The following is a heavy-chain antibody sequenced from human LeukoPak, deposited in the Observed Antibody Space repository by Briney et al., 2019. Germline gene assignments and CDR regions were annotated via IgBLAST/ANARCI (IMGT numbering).Heavy chain of an antibody. CDR2: MNPSTGDT. CDR1: GYTFSGYD. CDR3: TRGSLSGSSRDY. V-gene: IGHV1-8*01. D-gene: IGHD1-26*01. Sequence: ASVRVSCKASGYTFSGYDINWVRQALGQGLEWMGWMNPSTGDTGYAQKFQGRVTMTRNTSADTAFMELSGLGFEDTAIYYCTRGSLSGSSRDYWGQGTLVTVSS. J-gene: IGHJ4*02.